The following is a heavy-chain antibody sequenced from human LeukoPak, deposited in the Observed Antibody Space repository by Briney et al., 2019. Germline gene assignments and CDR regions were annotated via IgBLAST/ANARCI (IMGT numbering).Heavy chain of an antibody. V-gene: IGHV1-2*02. J-gene: IGHJ5*02. Sequence: ASVKVSCKAAGYTFTGYFIHWVRQAPGQGLEWMGWINPNNGGTKYAQKFQGRVTMTRDTSISTAYMELSRLRSDDTAVYYCARVALMVYAGENWFDPWGQGTLVTVSS. CDR2: INPNNGGT. CDR3: ARVALMVYAGENWFDP. CDR1: GYTFTGYF. D-gene: IGHD2-8*01.